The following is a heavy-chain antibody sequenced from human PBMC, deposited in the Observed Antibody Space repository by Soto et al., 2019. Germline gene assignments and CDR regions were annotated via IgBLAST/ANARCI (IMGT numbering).Heavy chain of an antibody. CDR1: GGSISSSSYY. J-gene: IGHJ5*02. CDR2: IYYSGST. D-gene: IGHD6-13*01. CDR3: ARQAAAPGIDLWFDP. Sequence: PSETLSLTCTVSGGSISSSSYYWGWIRQPPGKGLEGIGRIYYSGSTYYNPSLKSRVTITVHTSKNQFSLKLSSVTAADTAVYYCARQAAAPGIDLWFDPWGQGNLVTVS. V-gene: IGHV4-39*01.